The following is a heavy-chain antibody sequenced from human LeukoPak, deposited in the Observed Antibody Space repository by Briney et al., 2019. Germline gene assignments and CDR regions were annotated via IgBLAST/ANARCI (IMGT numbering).Heavy chain of an antibody. CDR3: AAVLYCSGGSCYRPYYYGMDV. D-gene: IGHD2-15*01. CDR2: FDPEDGET. CDR1: GYTLTELS. V-gene: IGHV1-24*01. J-gene: IGHJ6*04. Sequence: GASVKVSCKVSGYTLTELSMHWVRQAPGKGLEWMGGFDPEDGETIYAQKFQGRVTMTEDTSTDTAYMELSSLRSEDTAVYYCAAVLYCSGGSCYRPYYYGMDVWGKGTTVTVSS.